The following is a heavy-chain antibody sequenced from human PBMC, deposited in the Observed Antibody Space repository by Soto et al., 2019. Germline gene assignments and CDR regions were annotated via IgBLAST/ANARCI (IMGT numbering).Heavy chain of an antibody. CDR1: GGSISSNNYF. D-gene: IGHD3-16*01. CDR3: VTYGWGMDV. J-gene: IGHJ6*02. V-gene: IGHV4-39*01. Sequence: QPQLQESGPGLVKPSETLSLTCSVSGGSISSNNYFWVWIRQPPGKGLEFIGWIYSGGGSFYNPPVNSRVTMSLDTSKKKVSLNLNSVTAADTAVNYCVTYGWGMDVWGQGTTVIVPS. CDR2: IYSGGGS.